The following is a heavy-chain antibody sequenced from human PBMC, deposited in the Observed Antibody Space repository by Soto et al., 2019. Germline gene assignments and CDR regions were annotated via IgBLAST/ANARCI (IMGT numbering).Heavy chain of an antibody. V-gene: IGHV3-23*01. CDR1: GFTFSSYA. CDR2: ISGSGGST. J-gene: IGHJ5*02. D-gene: IGHD3-22*01. CDR3: AKGPNMIVVVITGYNWFDP. Sequence: PGGSLRLSCAAGGFTFSSYAMSWVRQAPGKGLEWVSAISGSGGSTYYADSVKGRFTISRDNSKNTLYLQMNSLRAEDTAVYYCAKGPNMIVVVITGYNWFDPWGQGTLVTVSS.